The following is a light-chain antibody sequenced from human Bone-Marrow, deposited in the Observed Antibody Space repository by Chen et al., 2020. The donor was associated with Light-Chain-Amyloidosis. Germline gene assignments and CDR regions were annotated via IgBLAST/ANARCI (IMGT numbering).Light chain of an antibody. CDR1: QDIKND. V-gene: IGKV1-33*01. CDR2: GAS. J-gene: IGKJ3*01. CDR3: QQFHDLPFT. Sequence: DIQMTQSPSSLSASVGDRVTIPCQASQDIKNDLNWYQQKPGKAPKLLIFGASNLETGVPSRFSGSGSGTDFTFTISNLQPEDIATYFCQQFHDLPFTFGPGTKVDIK.